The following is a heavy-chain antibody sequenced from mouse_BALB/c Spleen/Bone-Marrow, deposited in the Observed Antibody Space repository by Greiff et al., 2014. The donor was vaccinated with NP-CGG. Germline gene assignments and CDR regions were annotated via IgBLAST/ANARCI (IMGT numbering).Heavy chain of an antibody. CDR2: VNPNDGGS. J-gene: IGHJ4*01. V-gene: IGHV1-26*01. CDR1: GYSFTGYY. CDR3: AREDDYYAMDY. Sequence: VQLKESGPDLVKPGASVKISCKASGYSFTGYYMHWAKQSHGKSLEWIGRVNPNDGGSSSSQKFKAKAILTVDKSSSTAYMELRSLTSEDSAVYYCAREDDYYAMDYWGQGTSVTVSS.